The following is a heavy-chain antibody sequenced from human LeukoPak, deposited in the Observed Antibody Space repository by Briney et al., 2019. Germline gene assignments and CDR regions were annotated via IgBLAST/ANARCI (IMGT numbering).Heavy chain of an antibody. Sequence: GGALRLSCAASGFPFSNYWMHWVRQAPGKGLVWVSRVNSDGSTTNYADSVKGRFTISRDNAENSLYLQMNSLRAEDTAVYYCARVKWLPQFAIDYWGQGTLVTVSS. J-gene: IGHJ4*02. CDR2: VNSDGSTT. D-gene: IGHD6-19*01. CDR3: ARVKWLPQFAIDY. CDR1: GFPFSNYW. V-gene: IGHV3-74*01.